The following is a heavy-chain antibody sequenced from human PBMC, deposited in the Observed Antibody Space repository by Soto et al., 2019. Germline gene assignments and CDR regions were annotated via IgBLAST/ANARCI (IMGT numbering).Heavy chain of an antibody. CDR2: IYYSGST. D-gene: IGHD2-15*01. Sequence: SETLSLTCTVSGGSISSGDYYWSWIRQPPGKGLEWIGYIYYSGSTYYNPSLKSRVTISVDTSKNQFSLKLSSVTAADTAVYYCARGEGRYCSGGSCYARWGQGTLVTVSS. J-gene: IGHJ4*02. V-gene: IGHV4-30-4*01. CDR3: ARGEGRYCSGGSCYAR. CDR1: GGSISSGDYY.